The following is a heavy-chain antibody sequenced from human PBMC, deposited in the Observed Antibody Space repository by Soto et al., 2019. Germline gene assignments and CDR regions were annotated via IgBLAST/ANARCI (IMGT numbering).Heavy chain of an antibody. V-gene: IGHV3-30-3*01. J-gene: IGHJ6*02. D-gene: IGHD6-19*01. CDR2: ISYDGSNK. CDR1: GFTFSSYA. Sequence: QVQLVESGGGVVQPGRSLRLSCAASGFTFSSYAMHWVRQAPGKGLEWVAVISYDGSNKYYADSVKGRFTISRDNSKNTLYLQMNNLRAEDTAVYYCARDKTVADNYYYYGMDVWGQGTTVTVSS. CDR3: ARDKTVADNYYYYGMDV.